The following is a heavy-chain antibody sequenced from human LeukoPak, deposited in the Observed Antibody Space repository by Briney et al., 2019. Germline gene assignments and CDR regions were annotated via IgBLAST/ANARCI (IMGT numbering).Heavy chain of an antibody. Sequence: PGGSLRLSCAASGFTFSSYGMHWVRQAPGKGLEWVAVISYDGSNKYYADSVKGRFTISRDNSKNTLYLQMNSLRAEDTAVYYCARPSPGYCGGDCYKYYFDYWGQGTLVTVSS. CDR1: GFTFSSYG. CDR2: ISYDGSNK. D-gene: IGHD2-21*02. CDR3: ARPSPGYCGGDCYKYYFDY. J-gene: IGHJ4*02. V-gene: IGHV3-30*19.